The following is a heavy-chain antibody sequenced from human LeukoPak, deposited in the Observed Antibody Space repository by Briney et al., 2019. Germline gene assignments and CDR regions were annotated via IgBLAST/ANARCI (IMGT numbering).Heavy chain of an antibody. V-gene: IGHV3-7*01. Sequence: GGSLRLSCAASGFTVSSNYMSWVRQAPGKGLEWVANIKQDGSEKYYVDSVKGRFTISRDNAKNSLYLQMNSLRAEDTAVYYCARVRARGAYWSSSSPYYFDYWGQGTLVTVSS. CDR3: ARVRARGAYWSSSSPYYFDY. CDR2: IKQDGSEK. J-gene: IGHJ4*02. D-gene: IGHD6-13*01. CDR1: GFTVSSNY.